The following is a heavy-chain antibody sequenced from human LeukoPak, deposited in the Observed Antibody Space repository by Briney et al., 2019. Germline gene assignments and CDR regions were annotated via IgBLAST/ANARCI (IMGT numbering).Heavy chain of an antibody. V-gene: IGHV1-18*01. D-gene: IGHD3-22*01. Sequence: GASVKVSCKASGYTFTSYGITWVRLAPGQGLEWMGWISAYNGNTNYAQMFQGRVTMTTDTSTNTAYMELRSLRADDTAMYYCARDPSYDSSGYPNWFDPWGQGTLVTVSS. CDR3: ARDPSYDSSGYPNWFDP. J-gene: IGHJ5*02. CDR2: ISAYNGNT. CDR1: GYTFTSYG.